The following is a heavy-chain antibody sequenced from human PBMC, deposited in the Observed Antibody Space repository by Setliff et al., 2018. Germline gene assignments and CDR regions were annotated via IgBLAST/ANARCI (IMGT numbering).Heavy chain of an antibody. D-gene: IGHD3-9*01. CDR1: GYTFTSYG. CDR3: ARPISQSHFDRLGADALAI. CDR2: ISAYNGHT. V-gene: IGHV1-18*01. Sequence: ASVKVSCKASGYTFTSYGVNWVRQAPGHRLEWMGWISAYNGHTTYAQGFQGRVTMTADSSTNTVYMDLRSLRSDDTAVYYCARPISQSHFDRLGADALAIWDQGTLVTVSS. J-gene: IGHJ3*02.